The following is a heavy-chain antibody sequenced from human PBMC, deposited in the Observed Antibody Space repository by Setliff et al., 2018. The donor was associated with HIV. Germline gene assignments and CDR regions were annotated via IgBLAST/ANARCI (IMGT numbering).Heavy chain of an antibody. J-gene: IGHJ6*03. CDR2: ISASGTT. V-gene: IGHV4-4*07. CDR1: SGSISGFY. CDR3: ARDTWFGESEDPFYYYMDV. D-gene: IGHD3-10*01. Sequence: SETLSLTCTVSSGSISGFYWTWIRQPAGKGLEWIGRISASGTTVYNPSLKSRVIMSVDTSKKYFALRVTSVTAAESAVYYCARDTWFGESEDPFYYYMDVWGKGTTVTVSS.